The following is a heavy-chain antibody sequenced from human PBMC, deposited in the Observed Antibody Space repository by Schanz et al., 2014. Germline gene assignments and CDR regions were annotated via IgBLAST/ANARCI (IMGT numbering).Heavy chain of an antibody. CDR3: ARYGFRKFGVVYGLAV. CDR1: GFSLSSYN. Sequence: VQLEESGGGLVKPGESLRLSCAASGFSLSSYNMNWVRQAPGKGLEWVSIVSHDGFTKHYADSVRGRFTLSRDNSKNTVYLQMNSLRVEDTAVYYCARYGFRKFGVVYGLAVWGQGTTVTVS. D-gene: IGHD3-3*01. V-gene: IGHV3-30*03. J-gene: IGHJ6*02. CDR2: VSHDGFTK.